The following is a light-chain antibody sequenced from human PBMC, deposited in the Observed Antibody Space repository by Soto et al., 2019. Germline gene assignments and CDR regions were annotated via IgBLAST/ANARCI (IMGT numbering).Light chain of an antibody. CDR3: QKAASFPIN. CDR1: QGIKNW. J-gene: IGKJ5*01. V-gene: IGKV1-12*01. Sequence: DIQITQSPSYLSASVGEGVTMTCRASQGIKNWLAWYQQKPGKAPNLLIYTGSSLQSGVPSRFSGSGSGTDFTLTINSLQPEDFATYYCQKAASFPINFGQGTRLEIK. CDR2: TGS.